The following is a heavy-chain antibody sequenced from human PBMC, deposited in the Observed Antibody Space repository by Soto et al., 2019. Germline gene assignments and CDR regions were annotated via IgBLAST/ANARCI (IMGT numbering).Heavy chain of an antibody. CDR3: AKNPGYYYDSTGYHFAY. D-gene: IGHD3-22*01. CDR1: EFTFSNYA. J-gene: IGHJ4*02. V-gene: IGHV3-23*01. Sequence: GRSLRLSCAAAEFTFSNYAMRWVRKAPGKGLEWVSAISYGGGTTYYADSVKGRFTISRDNSKNTLYLQMNSLRAEDTAVYYCAKNPGYYYDSTGYHFAYWGQGTLVTVSS. CDR2: ISYGGGTT.